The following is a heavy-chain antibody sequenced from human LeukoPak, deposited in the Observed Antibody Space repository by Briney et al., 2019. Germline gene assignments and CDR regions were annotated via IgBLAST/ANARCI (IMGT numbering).Heavy chain of an antibody. Sequence: PGRSLRLSCAASGFTFSSYAMHWVRQAPGKGLEWVAVISYDGSNKYYADSVKGRFTISRDSSKNTLYLQMNSLRAEDTAVYYCARAYYYDSSGSPAYWGQGTLVTVSS. CDR1: GFTFSSYA. V-gene: IGHV3-30*04. CDR3: ARAYYYDSSGSPAY. D-gene: IGHD3-22*01. J-gene: IGHJ4*02. CDR2: ISYDGSNK.